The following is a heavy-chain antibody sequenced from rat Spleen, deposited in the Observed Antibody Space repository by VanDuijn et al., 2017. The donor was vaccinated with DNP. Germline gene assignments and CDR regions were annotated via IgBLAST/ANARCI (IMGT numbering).Heavy chain of an antibody. Sequence: EVQLVVTGGGLVQPGRSLKLSCVASGFTFSTYWMYWIRQAPTMGLEWVASINPDGGTTYYRDSVKGRFTISRDNAKSTLYLQMDSLRSEDTATYYCTTDFERGYWGQGVTVTVSS. D-gene: IGHD1-11*01. V-gene: IGHV5-19*01. CDR3: TTDFERGY. CDR2: INPDGGTT. CDR1: GFTFSTYW. J-gene: IGHJ2*01.